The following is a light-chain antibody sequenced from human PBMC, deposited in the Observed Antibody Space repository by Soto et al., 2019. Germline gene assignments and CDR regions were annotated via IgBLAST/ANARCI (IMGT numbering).Light chain of an antibody. CDR3: QQYYSTPPRT. V-gene: IGKV4-1*01. Sequence: DIVMTQSPDSLAVSLGDRATINCKSSQSVLYSSNNKNYLAWYQQKPGQPPKLLIYWASTRESGVPDRFSGSGSGTDFTLTISSLQAEDVAVYYCQQYYSTPPRTFGQGTKVEIK. CDR1: QSVLYSSNNKNY. CDR2: WAS. J-gene: IGKJ1*01.